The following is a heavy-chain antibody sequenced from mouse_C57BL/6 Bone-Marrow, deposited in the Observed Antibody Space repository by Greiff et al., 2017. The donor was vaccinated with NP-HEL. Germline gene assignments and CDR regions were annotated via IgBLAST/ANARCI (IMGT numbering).Heavy chain of an antibody. CDR3: ASHEVRFAY. CDR1: GYTFTEYT. Sequence: QVQLQQSGAELVKPGASVKLSCTASGYTFTEYTIHWVKQRSGQGLEWIGWFYPGSGSIKYNEKFKDKATLTADTSSSTVYLELSRLASADSAFYCCASHEVRFAYWGQGTLVTVSA. CDR2: FYPGSGSI. J-gene: IGHJ3*01. V-gene: IGHV1-62-2*01.